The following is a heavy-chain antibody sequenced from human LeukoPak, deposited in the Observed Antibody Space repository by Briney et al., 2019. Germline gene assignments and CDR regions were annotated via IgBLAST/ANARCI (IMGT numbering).Heavy chain of an antibody. V-gene: IGHV3-49*03. D-gene: IGHD3-22*01. Sequence: GGSLRLSCTASGFTFGDYAMSWFRQAPGKGLEWVGFIRSKAYGGTTEYAASVKGRFTISRDDSKSIAYLQMNSLKTEDTAVYYCTIGHAGYYDSSGFAFDIWGQGTMVTVSS. CDR2: IRSKAYGGTT. CDR1: GFTFGDYA. CDR3: TIGHAGYYDSSGFAFDI. J-gene: IGHJ3*02.